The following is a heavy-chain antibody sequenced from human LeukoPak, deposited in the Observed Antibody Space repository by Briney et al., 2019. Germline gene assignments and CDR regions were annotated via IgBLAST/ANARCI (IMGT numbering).Heavy chain of an antibody. D-gene: IGHD3-22*01. CDR2: IKSKTNGGTT. J-gene: IGHJ4*02. CDR3: TYYYDSSTYYHVDY. V-gene: IGHV3-15*01. CDR1: GFTFSNAW. Sequence: TGGSLRLSCVASGFTFSNAWMSWVRQVPGKGLDWVGRIKSKTNGGTTDHAAPVKGRFTISRGDSKSTLYLQMNSLKTEDTAVYYCTYYYDSSTYYHVDYWGQGTLVTVSS.